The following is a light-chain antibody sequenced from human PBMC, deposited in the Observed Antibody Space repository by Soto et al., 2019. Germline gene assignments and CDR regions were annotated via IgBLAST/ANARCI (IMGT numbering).Light chain of an antibody. CDR2: GAS. Sequence: EIVMTQSPATLSVSPGERATLSCKASQSISSNLAWYQQKPGQAPRLLIYGASTRPTGIPARFSGSGSGTVFTLTISSLQSEDVAVYYCQQYSIWPYTFGQGTKLEIK. V-gene: IGKV3-15*01. CDR1: QSISSN. J-gene: IGKJ2*01. CDR3: QQYSIWPYT.